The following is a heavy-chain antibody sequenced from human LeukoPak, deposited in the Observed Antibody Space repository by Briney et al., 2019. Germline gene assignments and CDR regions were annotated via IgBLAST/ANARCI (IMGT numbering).Heavy chain of an antibody. J-gene: IGHJ4*02. V-gene: IGHV3-30*18. CDR2: VSYDGRNK. D-gene: IGHD3-10*02. CDR1: GFTFSSYG. Sequence: GGSLRLSCAASGFTFSSYGMHWVRQAPGKGLEWVAAVSYDGRNKYFTESVKGRFTISRDNSKNTLYLQMNSLRAEDTAVYYCAKDRNYVATLDYWGQGTLVTVSS. CDR3: AKDRNYVATLDY.